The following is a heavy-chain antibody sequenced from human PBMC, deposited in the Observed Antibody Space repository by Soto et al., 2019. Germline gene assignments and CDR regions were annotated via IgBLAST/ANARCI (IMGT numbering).Heavy chain of an antibody. V-gene: IGHV4-31*03. Sequence: QVQLQESGPGLVKPSQTLSLTCTVSGGSISSGGYYWSWTRQHPGKGLEWIGYIYYSGSTYYNPSLKSRVTISVDTSKNQFSLKLSSVTAADTAVYYCARERPYYDILTEGGYYFDYWGQGTLVTVSS. CDR1: GGSISSGGYY. J-gene: IGHJ4*02. CDR2: IYYSGST. CDR3: ARERPYYDILTEGGYYFDY. D-gene: IGHD3-9*01.